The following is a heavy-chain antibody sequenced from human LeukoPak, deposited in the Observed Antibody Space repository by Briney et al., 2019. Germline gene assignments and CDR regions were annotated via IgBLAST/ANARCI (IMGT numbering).Heavy chain of an antibody. CDR1: GGPISNYY. J-gene: IGHJ4*02. D-gene: IGHD6-19*01. Sequence: SETLSLTCTVSGGPISNYYWSWIRQIPGKGLEWIGNIYYSGSTNYNPSLKSRLTISVDTSKNQFSLKLSSVTAAAPAVYYFPRDWDSRGWYDYWGQGTLVTVPS. CDR2: IYYSGST. CDR3: PRDWDSRGWYDY. V-gene: IGHV4-59*01.